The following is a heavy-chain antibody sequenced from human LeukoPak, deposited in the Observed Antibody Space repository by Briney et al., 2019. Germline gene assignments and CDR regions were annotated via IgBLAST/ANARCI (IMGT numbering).Heavy chain of an antibody. Sequence: GASVKVSCKASGYTFTGYYMHWVRQAPGQGLEWMGWINPNRGGTNYAQKFQGRVTMTRDTSISTAYMELSRLRSDDTAVYYCARALASTYYYDSSGYGVGYWGQGTLVTVSS. D-gene: IGHD3-22*01. J-gene: IGHJ4*02. CDR2: INPNRGGT. CDR1: GYTFTGYY. CDR3: ARALASTYYYDSSGYGVGY. V-gene: IGHV1-2*02.